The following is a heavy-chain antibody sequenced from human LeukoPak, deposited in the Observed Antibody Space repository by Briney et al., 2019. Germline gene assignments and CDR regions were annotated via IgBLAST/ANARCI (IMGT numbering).Heavy chain of an antibody. D-gene: IGHD3-10*01. CDR1: GYTFTSYD. CDR3: ARLITMVRGGKYYFDY. J-gene: IGHJ4*02. CDR2: MNPNSGNT. V-gene: IGHV1-8*01. Sequence: ASVKDSCKASGYTFTSYDINWVRQATGQGLEWMGWMNPNSGNTGYAQKFQGRVTMTRNTSISTAYMELSSLRSEDTAVYYCARLITMVRGGKYYFDYWGQGTLVTVSS.